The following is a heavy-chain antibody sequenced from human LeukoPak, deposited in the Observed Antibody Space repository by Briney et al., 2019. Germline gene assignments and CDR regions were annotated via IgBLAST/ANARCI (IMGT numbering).Heavy chain of an antibody. D-gene: IGHD1-26*01. Sequence: HPGGSLRLSCAASGFTFSSYSMNWVRQAPGKGLEWVSYISSSSSTIYYADSVKGRFTISRDNAKNSLYLQMNSLRDEDTAVYYCARGIDSGSPFSLLYFDYWGLGILVTVSS. J-gene: IGHJ4*02. CDR2: ISSSSSTI. CDR3: ARGIDSGSPFSLLYFDY. V-gene: IGHV3-48*02. CDR1: GFTFSSYS.